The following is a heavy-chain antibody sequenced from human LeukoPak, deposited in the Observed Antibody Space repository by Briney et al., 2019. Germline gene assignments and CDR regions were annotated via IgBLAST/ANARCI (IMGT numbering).Heavy chain of an antibody. V-gene: IGHV3-23*01. CDR1: GFTFSSYA. J-gene: IGHJ4*02. CDR3: AKLPSAHYYDSSGSDYFDY. CDR2: ISGSGGST. D-gene: IGHD3-22*01. Sequence: PGGSLRLSCAASGFTFSSYAMSWVRQAPGKGLEWVSAISGSGGSTYYADSVKGRFTISRDNSKNTLYLQMNSLRAEDMAVYYCAKLPSAHYYDSSGSDYFDYWGQGTLVTVSS.